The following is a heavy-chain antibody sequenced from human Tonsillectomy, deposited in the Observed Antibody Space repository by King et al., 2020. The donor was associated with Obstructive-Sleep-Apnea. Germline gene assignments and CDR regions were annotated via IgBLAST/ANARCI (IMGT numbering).Heavy chain of an antibody. J-gene: IGHJ4*02. CDR1: GFTFSSYA. CDR3: ARDPKSIIVVVPTAVGYFDY. V-gene: IGHV3-30*04. CDR2: ISYDGSNK. D-gene: IGHD2-2*01. Sequence: VQLVESGGGVVQPGRSLRLSCAASGFTFSSYAMHWVRQAPGKGLEWVAVISYDGSNKYYADSVKGRFTISRDNSKNTLYLQMNSLRAEDTAVCYCARDPKSIIVVVPTAVGYFDYWGQGTLVTVSS.